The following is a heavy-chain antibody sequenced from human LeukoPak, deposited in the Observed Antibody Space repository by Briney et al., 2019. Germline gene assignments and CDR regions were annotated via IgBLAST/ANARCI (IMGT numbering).Heavy chain of an antibody. CDR2: ISYDGSYK. V-gene: IGHV3-30*04. CDR1: GFTFSSYA. D-gene: IGHD5-18*01. CDR3: ARDGPWIQLWLTAFDI. J-gene: IGHJ3*02. Sequence: AGGSLRLSCAASGFTFSSYAMHWVRQAPGKGLEWVAVISYDGSYKDYADSVKGRFTISRDNSKNTLFLQMNSLRAEDTAVYYCARDGPWIQLWLTAFDIWGQGTMVTVSS.